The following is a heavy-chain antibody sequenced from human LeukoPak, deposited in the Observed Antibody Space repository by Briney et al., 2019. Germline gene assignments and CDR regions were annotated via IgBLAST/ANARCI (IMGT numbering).Heavy chain of an antibody. D-gene: IGHD3-22*01. CDR3: GRVTGYMIEDYFDY. V-gene: IGHV3-30*02. J-gene: IGHJ4*02. CDR2: IRYDGSNK. CDR1: GFTFSSYE. Sequence: GGSLRLSCAASGFTFSSYEMNWVRQAPGKGLEWVAFIRYDGSNKYYADSVKGRFTISRDNSKNTLYLQMNSLRAEDTAVYYCGRVTGYMIEDYFDYWGQGTLVTVSS.